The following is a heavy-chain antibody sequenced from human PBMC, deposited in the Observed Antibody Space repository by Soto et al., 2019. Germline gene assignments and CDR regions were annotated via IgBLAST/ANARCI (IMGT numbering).Heavy chain of an antibody. CDR3: ARLEGLATIPYYFDF. CDR2: IYYRGNA. V-gene: IGHV4-39*01. CDR1: DDSINSDKYY. J-gene: IGHJ4*02. D-gene: IGHD3-9*01. Sequence: SETLSLTCSVSDDSINSDKYYWGWIRQPPGKSLEWIGSIYYRGNAYYNPSLQTRVTISLDKSRSQFSLKLNSVTAADSAVYFCARLEGLATIPYYFDFWGPGALVTVSS.